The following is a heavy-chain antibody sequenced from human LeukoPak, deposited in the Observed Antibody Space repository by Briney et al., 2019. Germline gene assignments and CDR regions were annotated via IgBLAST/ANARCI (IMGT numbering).Heavy chain of an antibody. CDR2: ISGSGGST. J-gene: IGHJ4*02. V-gene: IGHV3-23*01. CDR3: AKDKTAYCGGDCYPIFDY. CDR1: GFTFSSYA. Sequence: PGGSLRLSCAASGFTFSSYAMSWVRQAPGKGLEWVSGISGSGGSTYYADSVKGRFTISRDNFKNTLYLQMNTLRAEDTAVYYCAKDKTAYCGGDCYPIFDYWGQGTLVTVSS. D-gene: IGHD2-21*02.